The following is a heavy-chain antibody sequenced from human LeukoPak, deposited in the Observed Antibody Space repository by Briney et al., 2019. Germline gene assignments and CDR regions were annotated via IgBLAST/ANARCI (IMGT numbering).Heavy chain of an antibody. CDR2: IYYSGST. CDR1: GVSISSSNSY. CDR3: ARENDFWSGYLDY. J-gene: IGHJ4*02. Sequence: PSETLSLTCTVSGVSISSSNSYWGWIRQPPGKGLEWIGSIYYSGSTYYNPSLKSRVTISVDTSKNQFSLKLSSVTAADTAVYYCARENDFWSGYLDYWGQGTVVTVSS. V-gene: IGHV4-39*07. D-gene: IGHD3-3*01.